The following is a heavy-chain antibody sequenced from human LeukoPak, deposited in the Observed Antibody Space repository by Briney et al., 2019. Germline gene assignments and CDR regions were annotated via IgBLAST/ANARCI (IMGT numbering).Heavy chain of an antibody. CDR1: GFSFNTFN. D-gene: IGHD6-6*01. CDR2: ISSSSSYI. J-gene: IGHJ4*02. V-gene: IGHV3-21*01. CDR3: ARLEYSSSPFDY. Sequence: PGGSLRLSCTASGFSFNTFNMNWVRQAPGKGLEWVSSISSSSSYIYYADSVKGRFTISRDNAKNSLYLQMNSLRAEDTAVYYCARLEYSSSPFDYWGQGTLVTVSS.